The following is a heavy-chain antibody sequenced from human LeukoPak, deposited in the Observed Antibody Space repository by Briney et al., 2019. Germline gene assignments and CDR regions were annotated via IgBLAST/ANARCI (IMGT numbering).Heavy chain of an antibody. V-gene: IGHV1-18*04. J-gene: IGHJ4*02. CDR2: ISAYNGNT. D-gene: IGHD3-22*01. Sequence: ASVKVSCKASDYTFTSYGISWVRQAPGQGLEWMGWISAYNGNTNYVQKFRGRVTMTTDTSTSTAYMELRSLRSDDTAVYYCARDAPYFYDTSGYPFDYWGQGTLVTVSS. CDR3: ARDAPYFYDTSGYPFDY. CDR1: DYTFTSYG.